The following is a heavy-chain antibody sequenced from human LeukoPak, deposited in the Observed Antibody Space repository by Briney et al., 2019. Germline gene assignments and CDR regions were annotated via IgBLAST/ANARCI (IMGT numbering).Heavy chain of an antibody. J-gene: IGHJ6*03. D-gene: IGHD3-22*01. CDR1: GFTFSRYS. CDR3: ARDYFDSSDYPQTYYYYYMDV. Sequence: PGGSPRLSCAASGFTFSRYSMNWVRQAPGKGLEWGASISSTSTFIYSADSVKGRFTISRDTAKNSLFLQMNSLRAEDTAIYYCARDYFDSSDYPQTYYYYYMDVWGKGTTVTVSS. CDR2: ISSTSTFI. V-gene: IGHV3-21*01.